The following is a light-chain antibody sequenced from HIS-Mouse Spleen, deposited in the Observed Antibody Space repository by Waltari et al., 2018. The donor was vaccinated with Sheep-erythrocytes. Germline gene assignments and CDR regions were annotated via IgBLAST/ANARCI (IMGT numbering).Light chain of an antibody. J-gene: IGLJ1*01. Sequence: QSALTQPRSVSGSPGQSVTISCTGTSSYVGGSNYVSWYQQHPGKAPKLMIYDVSKRPSGVPDRFSGSKSGNTASLTISGLQAEDEADYYCCPYAGSYNHVFATGTKVTVL. CDR3: CPYAGSYNHV. CDR1: SSYVGGSNY. V-gene: IGLV2-11*01. CDR2: DVS.